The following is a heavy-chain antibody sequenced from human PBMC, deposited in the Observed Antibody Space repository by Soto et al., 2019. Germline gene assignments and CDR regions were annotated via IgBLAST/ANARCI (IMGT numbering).Heavy chain of an antibody. V-gene: IGHV4-34*01. CDR2: INHSGST. Sequence: SETLSLTCAVYGGSFSGYYWSWIRQPPGKGLEWIGEINHSGSTNYNPSLKSRVTISVDTSKNQFSLKLSSVTAADTAVYYCARGYGGNCFEYWGQGTLVTVSS. D-gene: IGHD4-17*01. CDR1: GGSFSGYY. J-gene: IGHJ4*02. CDR3: ARGYGGNCFEY.